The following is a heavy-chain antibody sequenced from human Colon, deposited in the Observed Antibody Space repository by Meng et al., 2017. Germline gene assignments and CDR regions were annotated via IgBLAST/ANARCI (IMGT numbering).Heavy chain of an antibody. J-gene: IGHJ1*01. Sequence: LSLTCAAPGFTFSSYWMHWVRQAPGKGLVWVSRMNSDGSGTSYADSVKGRFTISRDNAKNMLYLQMNSLRAEDTAVYYCARGSDSGSYYGSEYFQHWGQGTLVTVSS. V-gene: IGHV3-74*01. CDR1: GFTFSSYW. D-gene: IGHD1-26*01. CDR2: MNSDGSGT. CDR3: ARGSDSGSYYGSEYFQH.